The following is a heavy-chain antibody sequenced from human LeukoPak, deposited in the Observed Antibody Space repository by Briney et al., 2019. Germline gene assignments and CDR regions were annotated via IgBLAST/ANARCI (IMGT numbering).Heavy chain of an antibody. CDR2: IYYSGST. Sequence: KPSETLSLTCTVSGGSISSYYWSWIRQSPGKGLEWIGYIYYSGSTNYNPSLKSRVTISVDTSKNQFSLKLSSVTAADTAVYYCARDYSSGWYFDYWGQGTLVTVSS. CDR1: GGSISSYY. D-gene: IGHD6-19*01. J-gene: IGHJ4*02. V-gene: IGHV4-59*01. CDR3: ARDYSSGWYFDY.